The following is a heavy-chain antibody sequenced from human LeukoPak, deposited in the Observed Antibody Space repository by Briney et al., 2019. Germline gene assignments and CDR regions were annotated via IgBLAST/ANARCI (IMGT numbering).Heavy chain of an antibody. Sequence: SETVSLTCTVSGDSISSRSYYWGWIRQPPGKGLEWIGEIYHSGSTNYNPSLKSRVTISVDKSKNQFSLKLSSVTAADTAVYYCARRISLYYYDSSGYKADDAFDIWGQGTMVTVSS. D-gene: IGHD3-22*01. CDR2: IYHSGST. J-gene: IGHJ3*02. V-gene: IGHV4-39*07. CDR3: ARRISLYYYDSSGYKADDAFDI. CDR1: GDSISSRSYY.